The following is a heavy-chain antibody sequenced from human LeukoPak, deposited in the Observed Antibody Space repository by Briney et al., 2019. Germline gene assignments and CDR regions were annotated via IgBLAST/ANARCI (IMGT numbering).Heavy chain of an antibody. V-gene: IGHV3-15*01. CDR2: IKSKTDGGTT. D-gene: IGHD3-22*01. CDR3: TTDPTRRQITMIPG. Sequence: GGSLRLSCAASGFIFGNAWMSWVRQAPGKGLEWVGRIKSKTDGGTTDYAAPVKGRFTISRDDSKNTLYLQMNSLKTEDTAVYHCTTDPTRRQITMIPGWGQGTLVTVSS. J-gene: IGHJ4*02. CDR1: GFIFGNAW.